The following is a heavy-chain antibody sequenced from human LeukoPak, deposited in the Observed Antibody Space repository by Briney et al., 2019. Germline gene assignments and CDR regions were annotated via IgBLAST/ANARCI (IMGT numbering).Heavy chain of an antibody. CDR2: INPNSGGK. D-gene: IGHD5-24*01. CDR3: ARVDATSLAVHY. CDR1: GYTFPGYD. V-gene: IGHV1-2*02. J-gene: IGHJ4*02. Sequence: ASLKFSCKASGYTFPGYDLNWLRQAPGQGLDWMSRINPNSGGKNSGQKFQGRVTMTRDTSISTAYLELSSLTFNDTAVYYCARVDATSLAVHYWGQGTLVTVSS.